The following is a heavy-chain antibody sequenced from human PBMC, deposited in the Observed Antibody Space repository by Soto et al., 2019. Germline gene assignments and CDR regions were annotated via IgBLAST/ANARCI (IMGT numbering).Heavy chain of an antibody. CDR1: GFTFSGYG. D-gene: IGHD1-1*01. V-gene: IGHV3-30*18. J-gene: IGHJ5*02. CDR2: ISYDGSNK. Sequence: GGSLRLSCAASGFTFSGYGMHWVRQAPGKGLEWVAVISYDGSNKYYADSVKGRFTISRDNSKNTLYLQMNSLRAEDTAVYYCAKDFNFYPDPWGQGTLVTVSS. CDR3: AKDFNFYPDP.